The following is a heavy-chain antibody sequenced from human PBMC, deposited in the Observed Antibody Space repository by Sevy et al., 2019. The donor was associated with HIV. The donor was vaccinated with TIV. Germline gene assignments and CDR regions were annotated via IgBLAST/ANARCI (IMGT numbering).Heavy chain of an antibody. CDR2: IWKDGHNK. CDR3: VREKGSFTAFDI. Sequence: GGSLRLSCAASGFTFNIYGMHWVRQAPGKGLEWVAGIWKDGHNKFYADSVRGRFTFSRDNSRSTLSLQMDSLRVEDTAVYYCVREKGSFTAFDIWGQGTMVTVSS. J-gene: IGHJ3*02. CDR1: GFTFNIYG. D-gene: IGHD3-10*01. V-gene: IGHV3-33*04.